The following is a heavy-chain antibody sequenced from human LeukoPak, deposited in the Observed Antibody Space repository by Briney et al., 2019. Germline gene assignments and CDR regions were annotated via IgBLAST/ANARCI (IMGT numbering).Heavy chain of an antibody. CDR2: IYYSGST. Sequence: PSQTLSLTCTVSGGSISSGGYYWSWIRQHRGKGLEWIGYIYYSGSTYYNPSLKSRVTISVDTSKNQFSLKLSSVTAADTAVYYCASSWGFGELLGWFDPWGQGTLVTVSS. CDR1: GGSISSGGYY. D-gene: IGHD3-10*01. CDR3: ASSWGFGELLGWFDP. J-gene: IGHJ5*02. V-gene: IGHV4-31*03.